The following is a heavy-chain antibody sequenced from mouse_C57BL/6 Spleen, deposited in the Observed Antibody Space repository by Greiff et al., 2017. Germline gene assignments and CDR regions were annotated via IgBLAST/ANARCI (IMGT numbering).Heavy chain of an antibody. CDR3: ARRDDYDYWYFDV. Sequence: EVQRVESGPGLAKPSQTLSLTCSVTGYSITSDYWNWIRKFPGNKLEYMGYISYSGSTYYNPSLKSRISITRDTSKNQYYLQLNSVTTEDTATYYCARRDDYDYWYFDVWGTGTTVTVSS. V-gene: IGHV3-8*01. J-gene: IGHJ1*03. D-gene: IGHD2-4*01. CDR1: GYSITSDY. CDR2: ISYSGST.